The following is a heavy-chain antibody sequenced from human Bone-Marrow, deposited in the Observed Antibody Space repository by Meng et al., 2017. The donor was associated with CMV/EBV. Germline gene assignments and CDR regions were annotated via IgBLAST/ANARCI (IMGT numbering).Heavy chain of an antibody. CDR1: GFSLSTSGVG. Sequence: SCPTLVKPTQTLTLTCTFSGFSLSTSGVGVGWIRQPPGKALEWLALIYWNDDKRYSPSLKSRLTITKDTSKNQVVLTMTNMDPVDTATYYCAHRRYDFWSGSEYFQHWGQGTMVTVSS. CDR2: IYWNDDK. V-gene: IGHV2-5*01. D-gene: IGHD3-3*01. CDR3: AHRRYDFWSGSEYFQH. J-gene: IGHJ1*01.